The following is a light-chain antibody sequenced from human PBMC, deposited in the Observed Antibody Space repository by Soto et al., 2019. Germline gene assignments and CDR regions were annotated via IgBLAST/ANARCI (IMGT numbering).Light chain of an antibody. Sequence: IVLTQSPATLSLSPGERGTLSCRASQSVSSYLGWYQQKPGQAPRLLVYDASNRATGIPARFSGTGSGTDFTLTISSLEPEDFAVYYCQHRSNWPWTFGQGTKVEI. J-gene: IGKJ1*01. CDR2: DAS. CDR1: QSVSSY. CDR3: QHRSNWPWT. V-gene: IGKV3-11*01.